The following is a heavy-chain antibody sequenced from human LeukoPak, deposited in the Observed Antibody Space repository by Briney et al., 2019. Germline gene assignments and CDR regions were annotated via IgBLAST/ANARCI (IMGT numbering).Heavy chain of an antibody. Sequence: GGSLRLSCAASGFTFSSYAMHWVRQAPGKGLEYVSAISSNGGSTYYANPVKGRFTISRDNSKNTLYLQMGSLRAEDMAVYYCARPTRASYSGSYSPYWGQGTLVTVSS. CDR3: ARPTRASYSGSYSPY. D-gene: IGHD1-26*01. CDR1: GFTFSSYA. V-gene: IGHV3-64*01. J-gene: IGHJ4*02. CDR2: ISSNGGST.